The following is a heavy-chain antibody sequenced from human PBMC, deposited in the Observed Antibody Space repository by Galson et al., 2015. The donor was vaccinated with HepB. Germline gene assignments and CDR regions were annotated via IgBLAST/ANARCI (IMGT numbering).Heavy chain of an antibody. Sequence: SLRLSCAASGFTFSAYNMNWVRQAPGEGLEWVSYISGSSTTIYYADSVKGRFTISRDNARNSLYLQMNSLRDEDTAVYYCVSTVRGTAYYFDYWGQGTLVTVSS. J-gene: IGHJ4*02. CDR2: ISGSSTTI. D-gene: IGHD3-10*01. CDR1: GFTFSAYN. V-gene: IGHV3-48*02. CDR3: VSTVRGTAYYFDY.